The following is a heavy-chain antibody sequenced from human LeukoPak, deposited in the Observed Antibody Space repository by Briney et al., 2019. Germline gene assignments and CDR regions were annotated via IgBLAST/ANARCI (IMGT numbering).Heavy chain of an antibody. V-gene: IGHV4-31*02. J-gene: IGHJ4*02. CDR1: GGSISSGGYY. Sequence: SETLSLTCIVSGGSISSGGYYWSWIRQHPGKGLEWIGFIYYSGSTYYNPSLKSRVTISVDTSKSQFSLKLSSVTAADTAVYYCARGGPYGSFDYWGQGTLVTVSS. CDR2: IYYSGST. D-gene: IGHD3-16*01. CDR3: ARGGPYGSFDY.